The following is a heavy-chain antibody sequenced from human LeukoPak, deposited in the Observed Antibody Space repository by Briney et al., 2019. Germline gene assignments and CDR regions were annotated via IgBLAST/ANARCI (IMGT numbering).Heavy chain of an antibody. CDR1: GFTFSAFA. Sequence: GGSPRLSCVGPGFTFSAFAMSWVRQAPGEGLEWVSGISRSGGTTYYADSVKGRFTISRDNSKNMLYLQMSDLRAEDTAVYYCAKDRGAYTNAIGSDSWGQGTLVTVST. CDR2: ISRSGGTT. J-gene: IGHJ4*02. D-gene: IGHD5-18*01. V-gene: IGHV3-23*01. CDR3: AKDRGAYTNAIGSDS.